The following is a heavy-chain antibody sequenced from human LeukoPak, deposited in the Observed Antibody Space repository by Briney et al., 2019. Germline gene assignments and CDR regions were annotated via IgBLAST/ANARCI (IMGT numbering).Heavy chain of an antibody. V-gene: IGHV4-59*08. CDR3: ARHLRYFDWFPDYFDY. J-gene: IGHJ4*02. CDR2: IYYGGST. Sequence: SETLSLTCTVSGGSISSYYWSWIRQPPGKGLEWIGYIYYGGSTNYNPSLKSRVTISVDTSKNQFSLKLSSVTAADTAVYYCARHLRYFDWFPDYFDYWGQGTLVTVSS. CDR1: GGSISSYY. D-gene: IGHD3-9*01.